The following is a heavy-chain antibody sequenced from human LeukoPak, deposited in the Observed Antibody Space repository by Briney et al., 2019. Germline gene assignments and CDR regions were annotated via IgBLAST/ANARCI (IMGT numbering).Heavy chain of an antibody. V-gene: IGHV1-2*02. CDR2: INPNSGGT. CDR1: GYTFTGYY. D-gene: IGHD3-10*01. J-gene: IGHJ4*02. CDR3: ARGSFYYGSGSFDY. Sequence: ASVKVSCKASGYTFTGYYMHWVRQAPGQGLEWMGWINPNSGGTNYAQKFQGRVTMTRDTSISTAYVELSRLRSDDTAVYYCARGSFYYGSGSFDYWGQGTLVTVSS.